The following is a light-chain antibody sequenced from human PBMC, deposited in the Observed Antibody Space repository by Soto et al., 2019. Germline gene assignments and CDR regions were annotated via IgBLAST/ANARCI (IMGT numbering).Light chain of an antibody. J-gene: IGLJ2*01. V-gene: IGLV2-23*01. CDR1: SSDVGSYNL. CDR3: GSYVGSNTHVV. Sequence: QSALTQPASVSGSPGQSITISCTGTSSDVGSYNLVSWYQQHPGKAPKLMIYEGSKRPSGVSNRFSGSKSGNTPSLTISGLQDEDEADYYGGSYVGSNTHVVFGGVPNLTVL. CDR2: EGS.